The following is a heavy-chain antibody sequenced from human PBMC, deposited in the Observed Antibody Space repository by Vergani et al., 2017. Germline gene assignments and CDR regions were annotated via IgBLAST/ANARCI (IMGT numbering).Heavy chain of an antibody. CDR2: VDLEDGET. Sequence: EVQLVQSGAEVKKPGATMKISCKVSGYTFTDHYMHWVKQAPGKGLDWMGLVDLEDGETRYAEKIKGRVTIAADTSTDTAHLELTSLRAEDTAVDYWATPQTGTTCGMEGWGQGAKVIVSS. CDR1: GYTFTDHY. CDR3: ATPQTGTTCGMEG. V-gene: IGHV1-69-2*01. J-gene: IGHJ6*02. D-gene: IGHD4-17*01.